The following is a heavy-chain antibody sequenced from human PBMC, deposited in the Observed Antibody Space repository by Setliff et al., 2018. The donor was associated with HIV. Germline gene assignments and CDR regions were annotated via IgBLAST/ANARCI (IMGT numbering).Heavy chain of an antibody. J-gene: IGHJ4*02. CDR2: INPSGGST. CDR3: AGSWSGYPLSFGY. V-gene: IGHV1-46*01. CDR1: GYTFTSYY. D-gene: IGHD3-3*01. Sequence: ASVKVSCKASGYTFTSYYMHWVRQAPGQGLEWMGIINPSGGSTSYAQKFQGRVTMTRDTSTSTVYMELSSLRSEDTAVYYCAGSWSGYPLSFGYWGQGTLVTVS.